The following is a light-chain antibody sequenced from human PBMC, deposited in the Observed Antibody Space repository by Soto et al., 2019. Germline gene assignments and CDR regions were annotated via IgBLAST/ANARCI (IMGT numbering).Light chain of an antibody. CDR3: QQYYKVPRT. J-gene: IGKJ1*01. V-gene: IGKV4-1*01. CDR2: WAS. CDR1: QSVLSTSNNKNY. Sequence: DIVMTQSPDSLAVSLGERATINCKSSQSVLSTSNNKNYLAWYQQKPRQPPKLLIYWASTRESGVPDRFSGSGSGTDFTLSIASLQAEDVAVYYCQQYYKVPRTFGQGTKVEIK.